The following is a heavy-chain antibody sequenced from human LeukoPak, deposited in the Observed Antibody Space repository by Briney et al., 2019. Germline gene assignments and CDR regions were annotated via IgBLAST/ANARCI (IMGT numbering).Heavy chain of an antibody. V-gene: IGHV1-69*06. CDR3: AKQGALRQDYYMDV. CDR1: GASFSSYA. CDR2: IIPIFGTP. Sequence: SLKVSCKASGASFSSYAISWVRQAPGQGLEWMGRIIPIFGTPNYAQRFQGGVTITADIVSSTAYMEVNNLTSEDTAVYFCAKQGALRQDYYMDVWGNGTTVTVSS. J-gene: IGHJ6*03.